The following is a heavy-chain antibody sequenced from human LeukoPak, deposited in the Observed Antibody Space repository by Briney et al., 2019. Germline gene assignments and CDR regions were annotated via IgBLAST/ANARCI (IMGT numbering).Heavy chain of an antibody. Sequence: SETLSLTCTVSGYSISSGYYWGWIRQPPGKGLEWIGSIYHSGSTYYNPSLKSRVTISVDTSKNQFSLKLSSVTAADTAVYYCARGGEWSPLDYWGQGTLVTVSS. J-gene: IGHJ4*02. V-gene: IGHV4-38-2*02. D-gene: IGHD3-3*01. CDR3: ARGGEWSPLDY. CDR1: GYSISSGYY. CDR2: IYHSGST.